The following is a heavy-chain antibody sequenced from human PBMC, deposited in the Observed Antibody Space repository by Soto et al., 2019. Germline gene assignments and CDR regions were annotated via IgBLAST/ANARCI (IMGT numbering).Heavy chain of an antibody. J-gene: IGHJ6*03. CDR2: IVVGSGNT. D-gene: IGHD3-9*01. CDR1: GFTFTSSA. CDR3: AAGQYDILTRSPPVPVYYYYYMDV. V-gene: IGHV1-58*02. Sequence: GASVKVSCKASGFTFTSSAMQWVRQARGQRLEWIGWIVVGSGNTNYAQKFQERVTITRDMSTSTAYMELSSLRSEDTAVYYCAAGQYDILTRSPPVPVYYYYYMDVWGKGTTVTVSS.